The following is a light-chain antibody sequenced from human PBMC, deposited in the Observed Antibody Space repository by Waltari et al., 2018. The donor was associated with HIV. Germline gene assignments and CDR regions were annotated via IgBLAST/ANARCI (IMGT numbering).Light chain of an antibody. Sequence: DIQMTQSPSSLSASVGDRVTITCRASQAINNYLVWFQQKPGKAPKSLIYGASSLQGGVPSTFSASGSGTDFTLTISSLQPEDFAVYYCQQRSNWPPDWTFGQGTKVEIK. J-gene: IGKJ1*01. CDR2: GAS. CDR3: QQRSNWPPDWT. V-gene: IGKV1-16*01. CDR1: QAINNY.